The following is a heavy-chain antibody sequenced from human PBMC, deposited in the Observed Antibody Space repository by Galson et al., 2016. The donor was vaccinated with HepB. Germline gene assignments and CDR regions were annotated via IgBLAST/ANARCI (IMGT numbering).Heavy chain of an antibody. CDR2: INHSGST. Sequence: ETLSLTCAVYDESFSGYYWSWIRQPPGKGLEWIGDINHSGSTNYNPSLKSRVTISADTSKNQVSLKLTSVTAADTASYYCARGGVGRYNAMDVWGQGTTVTVAS. V-gene: IGHV4-34*01. J-gene: IGHJ6*02. D-gene: IGHD3-10*01. CDR3: ARGGVGRYNAMDV. CDR1: DESFSGYY.